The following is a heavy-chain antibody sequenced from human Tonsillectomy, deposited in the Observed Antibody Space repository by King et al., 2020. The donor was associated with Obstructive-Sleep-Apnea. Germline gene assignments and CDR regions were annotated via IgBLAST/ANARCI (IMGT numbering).Heavy chain of an antibody. V-gene: IGHV4-39*07. J-gene: IGHJ4*02. CDR3: ARFLPTSNFDY. Sequence: QLQESGPGLVKPSETLSLTCTVSGCSISSSSYYWGWIRQPPGKGLEWIGSIYYSGSTYYNPSLKSRVTISVDTSKNQFSLKLSTVTAADTAVYYCARFLPTSNFDYWGQGTLVTVSS. CDR2: IYYSGST. CDR1: GCSISSSSYY.